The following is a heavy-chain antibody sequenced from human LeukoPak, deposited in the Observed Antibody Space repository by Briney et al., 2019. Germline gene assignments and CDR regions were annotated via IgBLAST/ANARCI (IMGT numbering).Heavy chain of an antibody. D-gene: IGHD1-1*01. CDR2: IIPIFGTA. Sequence: GSSVKFSCKASGGPFSSYAISWVRQAPGQGLEWMGGIIPIFGTANYAQKFQGRVKITTDESTSTAYMELSSLRSEDTAVYYCAHLHAANDNEPNDYWGQGTLVTVSS. CDR1: GGPFSSYA. J-gene: IGHJ4*02. V-gene: IGHV1-69*05. CDR3: AHLHAANDNEPNDY.